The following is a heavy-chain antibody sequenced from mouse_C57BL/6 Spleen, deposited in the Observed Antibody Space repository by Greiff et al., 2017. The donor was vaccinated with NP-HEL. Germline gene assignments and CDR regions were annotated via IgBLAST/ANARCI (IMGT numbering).Heavy chain of an antibody. D-gene: IGHD3-3*01. V-gene: IGHV1-55*01. CDR1: GYTFTSYW. CDR3: ARSRDYYFDY. J-gene: IGHJ2*01. Sequence: QVQLKQSGAELVKPGASVKMSCKASGYTFTSYWITWVKQRPGQGLEWIGDIYPGSGSTNYNEKFKSKATLTVDTSSSTAYMQLSSLTSEDSAVYYCARSRDYYFDYWGQGTTLTVSS. CDR2: IYPGSGST.